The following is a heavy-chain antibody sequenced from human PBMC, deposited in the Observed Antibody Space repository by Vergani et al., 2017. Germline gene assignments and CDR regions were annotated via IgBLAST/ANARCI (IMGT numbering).Heavy chain of an antibody. V-gene: IGHV1-24*01. D-gene: IGHD1-26*01. J-gene: IGHJ4*02. CDR1: GYSLTELT. CDR2: FDPEHGEV. Sequence: QVQLVQSGSEVRKPGASVKVSCQVSGYSLTELTIHWVRQAPGKGLEWMGGFDPEHGEVTFAHHIQGRVTMTEDRSTDTAYMELSSLRSENTAVYYCANQARGSYYWVYWGQGTLVTVSS. CDR3: ANQARGSYYWVY.